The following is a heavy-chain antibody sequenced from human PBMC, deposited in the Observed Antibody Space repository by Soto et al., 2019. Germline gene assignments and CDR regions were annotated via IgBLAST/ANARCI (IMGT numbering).Heavy chain of an antibody. D-gene: IGHD6-19*01. CDR3: ARASGYSSGWYVPYYFDY. V-gene: IGHV3-7*04. Sequence: EVQLVESGGGWFRPGGSRRPPLEASGFTLGSFWMSGVGQAPGKGLGWVAKIKQDGSEKYYGDSVKGRFTISRDNAKNSLYLQMNSLRAEDTAVYYCARASGYSSGWYVPYYFDYWGQGTLVTVSS. CDR1: GFTLGSFW. CDR2: IKQDGSEK. J-gene: IGHJ4*02.